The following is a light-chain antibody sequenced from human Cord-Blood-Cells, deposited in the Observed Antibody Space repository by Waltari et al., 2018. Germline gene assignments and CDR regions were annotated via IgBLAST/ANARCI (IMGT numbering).Light chain of an antibody. CDR1: QSVSSY. CDR3: QQRSNWWT. V-gene: IGKV3-11*01. J-gene: IGKJ1*01. CDR2: DAS. Sequence: EIELTQSPATLSLSPGERATLSCSASQSVSSYLAWYQQKHGQAPRLLIYDASNRATGIPARFSGSGSGTDFTLTISSLEPEDFAVYYCQQRSNWWTFGQGTKVEIK.